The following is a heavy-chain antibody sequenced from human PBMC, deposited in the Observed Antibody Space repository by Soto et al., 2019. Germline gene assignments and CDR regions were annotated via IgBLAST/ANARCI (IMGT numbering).Heavy chain of an antibody. D-gene: IGHD6-13*01. CDR3: AKDHAGWGVLQLVHDY. J-gene: IGHJ4*02. CDR2: ISGSGGST. V-gene: IGHV3-23*01. Sequence: EVQLLASGGGLVQPGGSLRLSCAASGFTFSSYAMSWVRQAPGKGLEWVSAISGSGGSTYYADSVKGRFTISRDNSKNTLYLQMNSLRAEDTAVYYCAKDHAGWGVLQLVHDYWGQGTLVTVSS. CDR1: GFTFSSYA.